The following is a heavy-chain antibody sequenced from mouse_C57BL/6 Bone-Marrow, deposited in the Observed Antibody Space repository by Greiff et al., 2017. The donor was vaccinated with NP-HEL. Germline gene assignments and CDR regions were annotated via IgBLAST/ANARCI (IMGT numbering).Heavy chain of an antibody. CDR3: APIYYYGSRFAY. J-gene: IGHJ3*01. V-gene: IGHV1-64*01. D-gene: IGHD1-1*01. CDR2: IHPNSGST. Sequence: QVQLKQPGAELVKPGASVKLSCKASGYTFTSYWMHWVKQRPGQGLEWIGMIHPNSGSTNYNEKFKSKATLTVDKSSSTAYMQLSSLTSEDSAVYYCAPIYYYGSRFAYWGQGTLVTVSA. CDR1: GYTFTSYW.